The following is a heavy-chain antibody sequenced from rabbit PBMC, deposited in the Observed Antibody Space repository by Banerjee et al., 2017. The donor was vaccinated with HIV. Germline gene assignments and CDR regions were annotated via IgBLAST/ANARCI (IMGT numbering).Heavy chain of an antibody. CDR2: INTSTGNT. J-gene: IGHJ4*01. Sequence: QEQLEESGGGLVQPEGSLTLTCTASGFSFSNKYVMCWVRQAPGKGLEWIACINTSTGNTVYATWAKGRFTISKASWTTVTLQMTSLTAADTATYFCARNGGMLDYRLWGPGTLVTVS. D-gene: IGHD6-1*01. CDR3: ARNGGMLDYRL. CDR1: GFSFSNKYV. V-gene: IGHV1S45*01.